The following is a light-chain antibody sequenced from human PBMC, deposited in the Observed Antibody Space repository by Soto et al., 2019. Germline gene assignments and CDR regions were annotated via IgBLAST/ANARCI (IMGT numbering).Light chain of an antibody. CDR2: GAS. CDR1: QSVSSN. V-gene: IGKV3-11*01. CDR3: QQGMNLPRA. Sequence: EVVMTQSPDTLSVSPGERATLSCRASQSVSSNLAWYQQKPGQAPRLLIYGASSRATGIPPRFSGSGSGTDFTLTISSRDPEDFAVERGQQGMNLPRAFGQAPKVDI. J-gene: IGKJ1*01.